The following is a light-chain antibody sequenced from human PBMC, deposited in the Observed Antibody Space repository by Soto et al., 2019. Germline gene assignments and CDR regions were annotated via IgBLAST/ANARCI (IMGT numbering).Light chain of an antibody. J-gene: IGLJ1*01. CDR2: EVN. Sequence: QSALTQPPSASGPPGQSVAISCTGTSSDVGGYNYVSWYQQHPGKAPKLMIYEVNKRPSGVPDRFSGSKSGNTASLTVSGLQAKDEADYYCSSYAGSSNVFGTGTKLTVL. CDR3: SSYAGSSNV. V-gene: IGLV2-8*01. CDR1: SSDVGGYNY.